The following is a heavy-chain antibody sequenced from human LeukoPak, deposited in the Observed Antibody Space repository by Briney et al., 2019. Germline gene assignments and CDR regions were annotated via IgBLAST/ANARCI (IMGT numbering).Heavy chain of an antibody. V-gene: IGHV3-30-3*01. CDR3: ARAAHTTYVLGRYYYYAMDV. Sequence: GGSLRLSCAASGFTFNSYTMDWVRQAPGKGLEWVARISYAGSNNFYADSVKGRFTISSDNPKNTLYLQMDSLRAEDTAVYYCARAAHTTYVLGRYYYYAMDVWGQGTTVTVSS. J-gene: IGHJ6*02. CDR2: ISYAGSNN. CDR1: GFTFNSYT. D-gene: IGHD3-10*01.